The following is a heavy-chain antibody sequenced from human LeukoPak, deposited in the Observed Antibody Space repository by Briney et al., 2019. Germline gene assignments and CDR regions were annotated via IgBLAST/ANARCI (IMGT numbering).Heavy chain of an antibody. V-gene: IGHV4-59*11. CDR1: GGSISSHY. CDR2: IYYTGST. J-gene: IGHJ4*02. CDR3: ARENVDTAMGLFDY. D-gene: IGHD5-18*01. Sequence: SETLSLTCSVSGGSISSHYWSWMRQPPGKGLEWIGYIYYTGSTDYNPSLKSRVTISVDTSKNQFSLKLSSVTAADTAVYYCARENVDTAMGLFDYWGQGTLVTVSS.